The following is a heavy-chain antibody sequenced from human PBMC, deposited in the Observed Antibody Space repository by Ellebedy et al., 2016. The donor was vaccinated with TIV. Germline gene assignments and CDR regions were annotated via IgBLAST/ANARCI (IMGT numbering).Heavy chain of an antibody. J-gene: IGHJ6*02. V-gene: IGHV4-61*01. Sequence: SETLSLXXTVSGGSVSSGSYYWSWIRQPPGKGLEWIGYIYYSGSTNYNPSLKSRVTISVDTSKNQFSLKLSSVTAADTAVYYCARDQIVVVPAAHYYYYYYGMDVWGQGTTVTVSS. CDR3: ARDQIVVVPAAHYYYYYYGMDV. CDR2: IYYSGST. CDR1: GGSVSSGSYY. D-gene: IGHD2-2*01.